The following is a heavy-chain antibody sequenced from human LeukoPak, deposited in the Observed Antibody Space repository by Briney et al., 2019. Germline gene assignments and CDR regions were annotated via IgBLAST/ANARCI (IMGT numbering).Heavy chain of an antibody. V-gene: IGHV1-18*01. D-gene: IGHD3-22*01. CDR3: ARGGDMRVVGAFDI. CDR1: GYTFTSYG. J-gene: IGHJ3*02. Sequence: ASVKVSCKASGYTFTSYGINWVRQAPGQGLEWMGWISAYNGNTNYAQKLQGRVTMPRDTSTSTVYMALRSLRSDDTALYYCARGGDMRVVGAFDIWGQGTMVTVSS. CDR2: ISAYNGNT.